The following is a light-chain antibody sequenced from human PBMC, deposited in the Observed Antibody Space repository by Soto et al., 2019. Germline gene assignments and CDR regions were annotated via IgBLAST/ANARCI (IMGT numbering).Light chain of an antibody. CDR1: QDFSNF. CDR3: QKYDNL. J-gene: IGKJ5*01. Sequence: DIQMTQSPSSLSASVGDRVTITCLASQDFSNFLICYQQKPGKAPKLLIYVASNLETGVPSRFSGSGSGTVFIFTISSLQPEDIATYYCQKYDNLFGQGTRLEIK. CDR2: VAS. V-gene: IGKV1-33*01.